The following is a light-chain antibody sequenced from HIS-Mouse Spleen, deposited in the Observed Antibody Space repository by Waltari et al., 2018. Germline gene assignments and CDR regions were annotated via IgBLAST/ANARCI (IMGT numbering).Light chain of an antibody. CDR3: CSYAGSSTWV. Sequence: QSALTPPASVSGSPGQSITISCTGTSSDVGGYNLFSWYQQHPGKAPKLMIYEGSKRPSGVSNRFSGSKSGNTASLTISGLQAEDEADYYCCSYAGSSTWVFGGGTKLTVL. V-gene: IGLV2-23*01. CDR2: EGS. CDR1: SSDVGGYNL. J-gene: IGLJ3*02.